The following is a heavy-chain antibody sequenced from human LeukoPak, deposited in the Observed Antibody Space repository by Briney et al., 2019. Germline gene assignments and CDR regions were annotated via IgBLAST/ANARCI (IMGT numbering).Heavy chain of an antibody. Sequence: PSETLSLTCTVSGGSISSSSYYWGWIRQPPGKGLEWIGSIYYSGSTYYNPSLKSRVTISVDTSKNQFSLKLSSVTAADTAVYYCARVWGYSSGWYESFDYWGQGTLVTVSS. CDR1: GGSISSSSYY. J-gene: IGHJ4*02. CDR2: IYYSGST. D-gene: IGHD6-19*01. V-gene: IGHV4-39*07. CDR3: ARVWGYSSGWYESFDY.